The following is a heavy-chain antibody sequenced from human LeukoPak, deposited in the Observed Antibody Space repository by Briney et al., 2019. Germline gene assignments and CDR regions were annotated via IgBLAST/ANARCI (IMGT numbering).Heavy chain of an antibody. Sequence: SETLSLTCTVSGGSVSGSYYWNWIRQPPGKGLEWIGSIYYSGSTYYNPSLKSRVTISVDTSKNQFSLKLNSVTATDTAVYYCARHYGPWGQGTLVTVSS. D-gene: IGHD3-10*01. V-gene: IGHV4-39*01. CDR3: ARHYGP. CDR1: GGSVSGSYY. J-gene: IGHJ4*02. CDR2: IYYSGST.